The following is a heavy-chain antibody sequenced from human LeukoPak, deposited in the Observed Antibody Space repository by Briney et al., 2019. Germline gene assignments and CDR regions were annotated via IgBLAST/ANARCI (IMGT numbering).Heavy chain of an antibody. CDR3: AKDWPSEWQQLPDYDAFDI. V-gene: IGHV3-23*01. CDR1: GFTLSTYA. D-gene: IGHD6-13*01. CDR2: INSGGST. Sequence: PGGSLRLSCAASGFTLSTYAMSWVRQAPGKGLEWVSAINSGGSTYYADSLKGRFTISRDNSKNTLYLQMNSLRADDTAVYYCAKDWPSEWQQLPDYDAFDIWGQGTMVTVSS. J-gene: IGHJ3*02.